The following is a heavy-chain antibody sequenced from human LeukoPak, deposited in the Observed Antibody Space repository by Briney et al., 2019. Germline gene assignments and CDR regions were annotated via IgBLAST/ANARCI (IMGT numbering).Heavy chain of an antibody. Sequence: SDTLSLTCTVSGGSISSSRYYWGWIRQPPGEGLEWIGSIHYSGNTNYNPSLKSRVTISVDTSKNQFSLKLTSVTAADTAVYYCARHGAAYSFDYWGQGTLVTVSS. V-gene: IGHV4-39*07. J-gene: IGHJ4*02. CDR2: IHYSGNT. CDR1: GGSISSSRYY. CDR3: ARHGAAYSFDY. D-gene: IGHD5-18*01.